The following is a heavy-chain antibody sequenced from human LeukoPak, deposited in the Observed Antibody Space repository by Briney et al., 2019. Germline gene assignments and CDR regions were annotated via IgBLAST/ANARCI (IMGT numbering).Heavy chain of an antibody. J-gene: IGHJ3*02. CDR2: IEPGDSDT. CDR3: ARRGDGFDI. Sequence: GESLKISCKGSGSSFATYWIGWVRQMPGKARVWMRIIEPGDSDTKYSQSLQGQVPISADKSKITAFLQWSSLKASDTAMYYCARRGDGFDIWGQGTMVTVSS. CDR1: GSSFATYW. V-gene: IGHV5-51*01.